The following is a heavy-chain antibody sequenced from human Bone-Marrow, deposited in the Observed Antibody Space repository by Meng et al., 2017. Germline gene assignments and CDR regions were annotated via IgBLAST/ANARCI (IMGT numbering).Heavy chain of an antibody. J-gene: IGHJ3*02. CDR2: SRNKANSYST. V-gene: IGHV3-72*01. D-gene: IGHD1-14*01. CDR3: ARVIARTNDLDI. Sequence: GGSLRPSCAASGFTFSDYYIDWVRQGPGKGLEWVGRSRNKANSYSTEYAASVKGRFTITRDVSKNSLYLQMNSLKSEDTAVYYCARVIARTNDLDIWGQGTMVTVSS. CDR1: GFTFSDYY.